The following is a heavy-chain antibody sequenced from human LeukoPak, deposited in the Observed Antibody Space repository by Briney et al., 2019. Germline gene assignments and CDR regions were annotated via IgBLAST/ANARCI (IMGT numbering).Heavy chain of an antibody. CDR3: ARDRCSGGSCAFDY. V-gene: IGHV1-18*01. D-gene: IGHD2-15*01. J-gene: IGHJ4*02. CDR2: ISAYNGNT. Sequence: VASVKVSCKASGYTFTSYGISWVRQAPGQGLEWMGWISAYNGNTYYAQKLQGRVTMTTDTSTSTAYMEVRSLRSDDTAVYYCARDRCSGGSCAFDYWGQGSLVTVSS. CDR1: GYTFTSYG.